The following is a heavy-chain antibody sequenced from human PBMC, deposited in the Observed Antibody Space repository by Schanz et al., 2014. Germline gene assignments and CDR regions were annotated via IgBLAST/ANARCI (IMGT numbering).Heavy chain of an antibody. Sequence: QVQLVESGGGLVKPGGSLRLSCAASGFIFSDYYMAWIRQAPGKGPEYVSYISSGGTTTYHSDSVKGRFTISRDNAKNTLYLQMNSLRAEDTAVYYCARKVVATIGGYYDNWGQGTLVIVSS. D-gene: IGHD5-12*01. CDR3: ARKVVATIGGYYDN. V-gene: IGHV3-11*01. CDR2: ISSGGTTT. J-gene: IGHJ4*02. CDR1: GFIFSDYY.